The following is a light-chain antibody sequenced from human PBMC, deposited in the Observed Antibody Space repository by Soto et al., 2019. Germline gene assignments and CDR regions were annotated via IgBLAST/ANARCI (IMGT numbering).Light chain of an antibody. CDR1: QSVSSSY. CDR3: QQYGGPPWT. J-gene: IGKJ1*01. CDR2: GAS. Sequence: EIVLTQFPGTLSLSPGERATLSCRATQSVSSSYLAWYQQKPGQTPRLLIYGASSRATGIPARFSGSGSGTDFTLTISRLEPEDFAVYYCQQYGGPPWTFGQGTKVEI. V-gene: IGKV3-20*01.